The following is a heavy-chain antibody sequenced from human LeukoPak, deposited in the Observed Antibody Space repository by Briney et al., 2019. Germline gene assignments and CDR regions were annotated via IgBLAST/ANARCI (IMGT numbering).Heavy chain of an antibody. D-gene: IGHD3-9*01. V-gene: IGHV4-4*07. J-gene: IGHJ6*02. Sequence: SETLSLTCTVSGGSISSYYWSWIRQPPEKGLEWIGRVHRSGDTNYNPTLRSRLTMSVETSKNQISLRLRSVSAADTAVYYCARDDFEYSVHYGMDVWGQGTTVTVSS. CDR3: ARDDFEYSVHYGMDV. CDR1: GGSISSYY. CDR2: VHRSGDT.